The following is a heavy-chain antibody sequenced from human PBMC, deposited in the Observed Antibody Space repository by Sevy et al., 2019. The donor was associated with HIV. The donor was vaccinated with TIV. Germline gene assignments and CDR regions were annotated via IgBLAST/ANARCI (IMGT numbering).Heavy chain of an antibody. V-gene: IGHV1-18*01. CDR1: GYTFSNYG. D-gene: IGHD3-10*01. J-gene: IGHJ6*02. CDR3: ARDSIPMVQGVIITPYYYGMDV. Sequence: ASVKVSCEASGYTFSNYGISWVRQAPGQGLEWMGWVSAYTGNTNYAQKFQGRVTMTTDTSTRTAYMELRSLRSDDTAGYYCARDSIPMVQGVIITPYYYGMDVWGQGTTVTVSS. CDR2: VSAYTGNT.